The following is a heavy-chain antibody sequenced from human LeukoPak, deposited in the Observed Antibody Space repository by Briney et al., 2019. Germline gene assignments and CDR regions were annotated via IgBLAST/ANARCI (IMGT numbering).Heavy chain of an antibody. V-gene: IGHV3-30*18. CDR1: GFTFSSYG. J-gene: IGHJ6*02. CDR3: AKVARQQLVPYDYYYYGMDV. Sequence: PGRSLRLSCAASGFTFSSYGMHWVRQAPGKGLEGGAVISYDGSNKYCADSVKGPFTISRDNSKNTLYLQMNSLRAEDTAVYYCAKVARQQLVPYDYYYYGMDVWGQGTTVTVSS. D-gene: IGHD6-13*01. CDR2: ISYDGSNK.